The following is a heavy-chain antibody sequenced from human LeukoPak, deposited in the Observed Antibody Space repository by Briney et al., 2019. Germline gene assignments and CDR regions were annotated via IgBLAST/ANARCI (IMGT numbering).Heavy chain of an antibody. V-gene: IGHV4-30-4*08. J-gene: IGHJ4*02. CDR2: IYYSGST. Sequence: SETLSLTCTVPGGSISSGDYYWSWIRQPPGKGLEWIGYIYYSGSTYYNPSLKSRVTISVDTSKNQFTLKLSSVTAADTAVYYCARTTMTTVVYDYWGQGTLVTVSS. D-gene: IGHD4-23*01. CDR1: GGSISSGDYY. CDR3: ARTTMTTVVYDY.